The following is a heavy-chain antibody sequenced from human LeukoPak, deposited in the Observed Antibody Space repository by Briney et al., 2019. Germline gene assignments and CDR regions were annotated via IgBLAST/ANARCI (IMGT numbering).Heavy chain of an antibody. V-gene: IGHV1-18*01. CDR1: GYTFTSYG. J-gene: IGHJ4*02. Sequence: GASVKVSCKASGYTFTSYGISWVRQAPGQGLEWMGWISAYNGNTNYAQKLQGRVTMTTDTSTSTAYMELRSLRSDDTAVYYCARVYSSGPYLLYYFDYWGQGTLVTVSS. CDR2: ISAYNGNT. CDR3: ARVYSSGPYLLYYFDY. D-gene: IGHD6-19*01.